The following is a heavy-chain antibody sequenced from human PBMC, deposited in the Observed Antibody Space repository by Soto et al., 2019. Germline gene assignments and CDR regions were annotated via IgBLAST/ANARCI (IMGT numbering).Heavy chain of an antibody. CDR1: GFTFGTTD. Sequence: QLLQSGGGLVQPGGSLTLSCAASGFTFGTTDMSWVRQAPGEGLEWVSTIDGSGGITYYADSVKGRFTISRDNSRNTVYLPMHRLRGDATALYYCVKNAGWFNTWGQGALVTVSS. CDR3: VKNAGWFNT. J-gene: IGHJ5*02. CDR2: IDGSGGIT. V-gene: IGHV3-23*01.